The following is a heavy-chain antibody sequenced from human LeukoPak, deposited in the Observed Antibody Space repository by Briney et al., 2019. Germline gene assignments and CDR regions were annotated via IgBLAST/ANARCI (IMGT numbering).Heavy chain of an antibody. V-gene: IGHV3-23*01. D-gene: IGHD1-1*01. CDR1: GFTFSTYV. Sequence: GRSLRLSCAASGFTFSTYVMSWVRQAPGKGLEWVSAISGSGGSTYYADSVKGRFTISRDNSKNTLYLQMNSLGADDTAVYYCAKGNWRYFDYWGQGTLVTVSS. CDR2: ISGSGGST. J-gene: IGHJ4*02. CDR3: AKGNWRYFDY.